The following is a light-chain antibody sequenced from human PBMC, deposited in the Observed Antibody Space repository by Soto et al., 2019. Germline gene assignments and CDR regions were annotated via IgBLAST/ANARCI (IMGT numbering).Light chain of an antibody. CDR2: GAS. V-gene: IGKV3-20*01. CDR3: QQYGNSPFT. CDR1: QSVGSIY. J-gene: IGKJ2*01. Sequence: EIVLTQSPGTLSLSPGEGATLSCRASQSVGSIYLGWYQQKPGQAPRLLISGASSSATGIPDRFSGSGSGTDFTLTISRLEPDDFAVYYCQQYGNSPFTFGQGTKLEIK.